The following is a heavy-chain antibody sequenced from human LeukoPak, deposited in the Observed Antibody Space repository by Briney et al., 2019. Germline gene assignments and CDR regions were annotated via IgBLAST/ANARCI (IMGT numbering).Heavy chain of an antibody. Sequence: VASVKVSCKASGGTFGSYAISWVRQAPGQGLGWMGRIIPILGIANYAQKFPGRVTITADKSTSTAYMELSSLRSEDTAVYYCARDLGSRAGILQHWGQGTLVTVSS. CDR3: ARDLGSRAGILQH. V-gene: IGHV1-69*04. CDR2: IIPILGIA. J-gene: IGHJ1*01. D-gene: IGHD3-16*01. CDR1: GGTFGSYA.